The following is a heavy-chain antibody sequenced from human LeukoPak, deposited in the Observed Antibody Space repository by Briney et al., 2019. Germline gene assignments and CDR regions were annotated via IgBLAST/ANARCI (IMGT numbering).Heavy chain of an antibody. CDR1: GYTFTGYY. Sequence: ASVKVSCKASGYTFTGYYMHWVRQAPGQGLEWMGWINPNSGGTNYAQKFQGRVTMNRDTSISTAYMELSRLRSDDTAVYYCARSLGYCSSTSCPFYNWFDPWGQGTLVTVSS. J-gene: IGHJ5*02. V-gene: IGHV1-2*02. CDR2: INPNSGGT. CDR3: ARSLGYCSSTSCPFYNWFDP. D-gene: IGHD2-2*01.